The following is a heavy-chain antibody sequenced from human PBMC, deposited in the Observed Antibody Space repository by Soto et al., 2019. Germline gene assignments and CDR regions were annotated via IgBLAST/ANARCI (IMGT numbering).Heavy chain of an antibody. CDR2: LVGSGGGI. Sequence: GGSVRLSCAASGFTFSAYAMSWVRQAPGKGLQWVSGLVGSGGGIQYADSVRGRFTVSRDNSKNTLYLQMNSLRAEDTAVYYCAKVRRAITIFGVADYRGQGTLVTVSS. J-gene: IGHJ4*02. CDR1: GFTFSAYA. D-gene: IGHD3-3*01. V-gene: IGHV3-23*01. CDR3: AKVRRAITIFGVADY.